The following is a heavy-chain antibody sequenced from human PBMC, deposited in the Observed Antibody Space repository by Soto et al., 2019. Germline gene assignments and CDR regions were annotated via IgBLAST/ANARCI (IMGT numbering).Heavy chain of an antibody. J-gene: IGHJ6*02. Sequence: EVQLLESGGGLVQPGGSLRLSCAASGFPLSTYGMSWVRQAPGKGLEWVSSITGTGGDTYYADSVKGRFTSSRDNSNNTLYLQMNSLRGEDTAVYYCARIRGYWYGLDVWGQGTTITVSS. CDR2: ITGTGGDT. CDR3: ARIRGYWYGLDV. CDR1: GFPLSTYG. V-gene: IGHV3-23*01.